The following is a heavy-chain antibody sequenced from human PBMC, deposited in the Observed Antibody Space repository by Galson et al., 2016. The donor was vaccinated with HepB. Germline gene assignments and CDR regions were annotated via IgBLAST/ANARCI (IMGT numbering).Heavy chain of an antibody. Sequence: PALVKPTQTLTLTCTFSGFSLSTSGVGVNWIRQPPGKALEWLALIYWDDDKVYSPYLTSRPTISKDTSKNQVVLTMTNMDPVNTATYYCAHRGHDGSGRNWFDHWGQGTLVTVSS. J-gene: IGHJ5*02. V-gene: IGHV2-5*02. CDR3: AHRGHDGSGRNWFDH. CDR1: GFSLSTSGVG. D-gene: IGHD3-22*01. CDR2: IYWDDDK.